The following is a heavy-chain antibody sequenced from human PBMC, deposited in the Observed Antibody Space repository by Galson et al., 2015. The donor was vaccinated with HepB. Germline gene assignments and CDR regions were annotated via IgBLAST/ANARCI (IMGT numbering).Heavy chain of an antibody. D-gene: IGHD6-19*01. J-gene: IGHJ6*02. Sequence: SLRLPCAGSGFTFSLYSMNWVRQTPGKGLEWVSYIGGTGSTVYYADSVKGRFTISRDNAKNSLYLEMNSLRAEDTAVYYCAAPLAVAGTDVYFYYGMGLWGQGTTVTVSS. CDR3: AAPLAVAGTDVYFYYGMGL. CDR2: IGGTGSTV. CDR1: GFTFSLYS. V-gene: IGHV3-48*04.